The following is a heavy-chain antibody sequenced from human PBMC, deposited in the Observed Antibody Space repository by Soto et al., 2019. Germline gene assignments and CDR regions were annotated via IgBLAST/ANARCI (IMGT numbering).Heavy chain of an antibody. Sequence: PSETLSLTCSVSGGSTRDKSYFWGWVRQSPGKGLEWIGSMYYSGSSYYNPSLKSRVAISVDTSRNQFSLKLRSVTAADTAVYFCARQRLLRLKPDFDIWGQGTLVTSPQ. D-gene: IGHD2-21*02. CDR3: ARQRLLRLKPDFDI. CDR1: GGSTRDKSYF. V-gene: IGHV4-39*01. J-gene: IGHJ4*02. CDR2: MYYSGSS.